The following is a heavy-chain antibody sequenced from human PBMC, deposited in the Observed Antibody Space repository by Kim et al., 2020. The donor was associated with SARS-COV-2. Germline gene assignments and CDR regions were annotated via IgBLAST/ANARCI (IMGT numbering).Heavy chain of an antibody. V-gene: IGHV3-23*01. CDR3: AKRLCRSPDDDAFDN. CDR2: ISHNGAAT. Sequence: GGSLRLSCAASGFTFGNSAMSWVRQAPGKGLEWVSAISHNGAATYYTESVKGRFITSRDNSMNTLYLHLADLRGDDTAIYYCAKRLCRSPDDDAFDNWGQGTMVTVS. J-gene: IGHJ3*02. D-gene: IGHD2-21*01. CDR1: GFTFGNSA.